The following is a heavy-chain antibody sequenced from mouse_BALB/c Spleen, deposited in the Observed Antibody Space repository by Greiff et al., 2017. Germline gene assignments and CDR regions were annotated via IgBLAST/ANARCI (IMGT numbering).Heavy chain of an antibody. CDR2: ISSGGSYT. V-gene: IGHV5-6-4*01. D-gene: IGHD1-1*01. Sequence: EVQVVESGGGLVKPGGSLKLSCAASGFTFSSYAMSWVRQSPEKRLEWVATISSGGSYTYYPDSVKGRFTISRDNAKNTLYLQMSSLKSEDTAMYYCTRDYGSSYNYYAMDYWGQGTSVTVSS. CDR1: GFTFSSYA. J-gene: IGHJ4*01. CDR3: TRDYGSSYNYYAMDY.